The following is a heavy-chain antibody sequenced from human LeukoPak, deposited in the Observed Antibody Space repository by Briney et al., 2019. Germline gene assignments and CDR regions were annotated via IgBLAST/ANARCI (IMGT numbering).Heavy chain of an antibody. CDR3: ARVMAENYYDSSGYVDDAFDI. D-gene: IGHD3-22*01. J-gene: IGHJ3*02. V-gene: IGHV1-2*02. CDR2: INPNSGGT. Sequence: ASVKVSCKASGYTFTGYYMHWVRQAPGQGLEGMGWINPNSGGTNYAQKFQGRVTITRNTSISTAYMELSSLRSEDTAVYYCARVMAENYYDSSGYVDDAFDIWGQGTMVTVSS. CDR1: GYTFTGYY.